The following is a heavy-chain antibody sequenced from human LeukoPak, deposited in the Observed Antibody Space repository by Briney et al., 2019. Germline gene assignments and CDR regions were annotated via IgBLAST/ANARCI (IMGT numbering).Heavy chain of an antibody. V-gene: IGHV3-30*02. Sequence: GGSLRLSCAASGFTFSSYGMHWVRQAPGKGLEWVAFIRYDGSNKYYADSVKGRFTISRDNSKNTLYLQMNSLRAEDTAVYYCASNYDSSGYYYYYYMDVWGKGTTVTVSS. CDR2: IRYDGSNK. J-gene: IGHJ6*03. D-gene: IGHD3-22*01. CDR1: GFTFSSYG. CDR3: ASNYDSSGYYYYYYMDV.